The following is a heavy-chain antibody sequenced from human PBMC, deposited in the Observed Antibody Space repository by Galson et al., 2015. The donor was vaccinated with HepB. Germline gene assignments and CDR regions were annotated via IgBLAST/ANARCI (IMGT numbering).Heavy chain of an antibody. Sequence: SVKVSCKASGYTFTSYALHWVRQAPGQRLEWMGWINAGNGNTKYSQKFQGRVTFTRDTSASTAYMELSSLRSEDTAVYYCTRLETDYWGQGTLVTVSS. J-gene: IGHJ4*02. CDR1: GYTFTSYA. CDR3: TRLETDY. CDR2: INAGNGNT. V-gene: IGHV1-3*01.